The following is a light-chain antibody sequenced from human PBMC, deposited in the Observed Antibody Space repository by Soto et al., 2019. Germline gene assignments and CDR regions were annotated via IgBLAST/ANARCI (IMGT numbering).Light chain of an antibody. Sequence: EIVLMQSPGTLSLSPGERATLSCRASQTMTRAYVAWYQQKPGQAPRLLIYAASYRATGISDKFSGSGSGTDFSLTISSLEPEDFAVYYCQQRSNWQVTFGQGTRLEIK. J-gene: IGKJ5*01. V-gene: IGKV3D-20*02. CDR3: QQRSNWQVT. CDR1: QTMTRAY. CDR2: AAS.